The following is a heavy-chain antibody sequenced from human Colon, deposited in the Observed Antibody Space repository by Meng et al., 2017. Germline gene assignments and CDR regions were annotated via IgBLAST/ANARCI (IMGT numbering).Heavy chain of an antibody. D-gene: IGHD6-19*01. CDR3: VRAEQWLAKNH. CDR2: IKEDGSEK. CDR1: GFIFSSYG. J-gene: IGHJ5*02. V-gene: IGHV3-7*04. Sequence: SLNISWASSGFIFSSYGMSWLRQAPGKGLEWVANIKEDGSEKYYFDSVKGRFTISRDNAKNSLYLQMNSLRAEDTAVYYCVRAEQWLAKNHWGQGTLVTVSS.